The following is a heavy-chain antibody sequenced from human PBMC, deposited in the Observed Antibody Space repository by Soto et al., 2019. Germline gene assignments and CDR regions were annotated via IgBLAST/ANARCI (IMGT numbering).Heavy chain of an antibody. J-gene: IGHJ6*02. D-gene: IGHD2-21*02. CDR2: IYWDDDK. V-gene: IGHV2-5*02. CDR3: IQSRCGGDCLQSYASYYYYGMDV. Sequence: QITLKESGPTLVKPTQTLTLTCTFSAFSLSTGGVGVGWIRQTPGKDLEWLALIYWDDDKRYSPSLRSRLTITKDTSKNPVVLTMTNMDPVDTATYYCIQSRCGGDCLQSYASYYYYGMDVWGQGTTVTVSS. CDR1: AFSLSTGGVG.